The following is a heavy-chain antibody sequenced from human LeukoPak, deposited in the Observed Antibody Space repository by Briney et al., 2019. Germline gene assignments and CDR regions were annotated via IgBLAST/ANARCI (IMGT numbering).Heavy chain of an antibody. D-gene: IGHD6-13*01. J-gene: IGHJ4*02. CDR2: LSGSGSTT. V-gene: IGHV3-23*01. Sequence: GFLRLSCAASGFAFSSYAMSWVRQAPGKGLEWVSGLSGSGSTTYDADSVKGRFTISRDNSKKTLYLQVNSLRAEDTAMYFCAREGRYSSTWYRGWYFDYWGQGTLVTVSS. CDR1: GFAFSSYA. CDR3: AREGRYSSTWYRGWYFDY.